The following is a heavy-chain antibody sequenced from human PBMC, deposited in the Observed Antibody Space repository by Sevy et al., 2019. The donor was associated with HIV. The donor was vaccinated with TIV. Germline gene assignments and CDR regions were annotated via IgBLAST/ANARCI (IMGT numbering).Heavy chain of an antibody. Sequence: GGSLRLSCAASGFTFSSYAMHWVRQAPGKGLEWVAVISYDGSNKYYADSVKGRFTISRDKSKNTLYLQMNSLRAEDTAVYYCARGRAVAGIWDWYFDLWGRGTLVTVSS. D-gene: IGHD6-19*01. V-gene: IGHV3-30-3*01. J-gene: IGHJ2*01. CDR2: ISYDGSNK. CDR3: ARGRAVAGIWDWYFDL. CDR1: GFTFSSYA.